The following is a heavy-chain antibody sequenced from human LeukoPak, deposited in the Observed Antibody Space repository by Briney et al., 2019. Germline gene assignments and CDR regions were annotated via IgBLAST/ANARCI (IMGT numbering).Heavy chain of an antibody. CDR3: ARGREDYVSGSLLSFDH. J-gene: IGHJ4*02. V-gene: IGHV4-4*07. Sequence: SETLSLTCTVSGGSIRSYFWSWIRQPAGKGLEWIGRIHGSGSTNYNPSLKSRVTMSVDTSKNQFSLKLSSVTAADTAVYYCARGREDYVSGSLLSFDHWGQGNLVIVSS. CDR1: GGSIRSYF. CDR2: IHGSGST. D-gene: IGHD3-16*01.